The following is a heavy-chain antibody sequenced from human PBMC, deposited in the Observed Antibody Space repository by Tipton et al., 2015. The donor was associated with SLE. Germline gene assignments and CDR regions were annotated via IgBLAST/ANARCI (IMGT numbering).Heavy chain of an antibody. CDR1: GCSISSHY. CDR3: ARSVATAGDAFDI. Sequence: TLSLTCTVSGCSISSHYWSWFRQPPGKGLEWIGYIYTSGSTNYNPPLKSRVTISVDPSKNQFSLKLSSVTAAETAVYYCARSVATAGDAFDIWGQGTMVTVSS. CDR2: IYTSGST. J-gene: IGHJ3*02. V-gene: IGHV4-4*08. D-gene: IGHD6-13*01.